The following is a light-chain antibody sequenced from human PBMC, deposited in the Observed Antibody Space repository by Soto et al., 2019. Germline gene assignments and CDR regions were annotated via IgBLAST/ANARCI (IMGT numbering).Light chain of an antibody. CDR1: QSVSSW. CDR2: KAS. J-gene: IGKJ1*01. Sequence: DIQMTQSPSTLSSSFGDRVTITWRASQSVSSWLAWYQQKPGKAPKLLIYKASTLESGVPSRFSGSGSGTEFTLTISSLQTDDFATYYCQQYKSYSPWTFGQGTKVDIK. V-gene: IGKV1-5*03. CDR3: QQYKSYSPWT.